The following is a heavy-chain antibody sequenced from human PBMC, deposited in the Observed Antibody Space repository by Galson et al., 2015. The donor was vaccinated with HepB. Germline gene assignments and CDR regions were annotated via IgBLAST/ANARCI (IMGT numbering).Heavy chain of an antibody. CDR3: AKDTPIDGDYLFQD. V-gene: IGHV3-9*01. CDR1: GFTFDDYA. CDR2: ISWNSGSI. D-gene: IGHD4-17*01. J-gene: IGHJ4*02. Sequence: SLRLSCAASGFTFDDYAMHWVRQAPGKGLEWVSGISWNSGSIGYADSVKGRFTISRDNAKNSLYLQMNSLRAEDTALYYCAKDTPIDGDYLFQDWGQGTLVTVSS.